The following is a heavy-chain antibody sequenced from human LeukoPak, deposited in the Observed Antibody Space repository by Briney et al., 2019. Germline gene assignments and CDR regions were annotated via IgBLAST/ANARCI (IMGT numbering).Heavy chain of an antibody. CDR2: IIPIFGTA. J-gene: IGHJ3*02. D-gene: IGHD1-26*01. CDR3: ARAPKWELLQTDAFDI. Sequence: SVKVSCKASGGTFSSYAISWVRQAPGQGLEWMGGIIPIFGTANYAQKFQGRVTITADKSTSTAYMELSSLRSEDTAVYYCARAPKWELLQTDAFDIWGQGTMVTVSS. V-gene: IGHV1-69*06. CDR1: GGTFSSYA.